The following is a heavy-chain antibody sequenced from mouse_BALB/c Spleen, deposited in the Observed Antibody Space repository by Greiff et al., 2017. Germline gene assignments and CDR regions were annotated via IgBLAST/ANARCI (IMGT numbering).Heavy chain of an antibody. D-gene: IGHD1-1*01. CDR3: ARRGLPLYGSSYWLAY. V-gene: IGHV1-9*01. J-gene: IGHJ3*01. CDR2: ILPGSGST. Sequence: QVQLQQSGAELMKPGASVKISCQATGYTFSSYWIEWVKQRPGHGLEWIGEILPGSGSTNYNEKFKVKATFTADTSSNTAYMQLSSLTSEDSAVYYCARRGLPLYGSSYWLAYGGQGTLVTVSA. CDR1: GYTFSSYW.